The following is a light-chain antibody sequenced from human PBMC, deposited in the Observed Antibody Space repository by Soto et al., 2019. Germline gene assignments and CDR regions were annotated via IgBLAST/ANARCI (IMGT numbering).Light chain of an antibody. CDR3: KHYNNWPWT. CDR2: GAS. Sequence: EIVMTQSPATLSVSPGERATLSCRASQSVSSNLAWYQQKPGQVPRLLIFGASIRASGIPARFSGSGSGTEFALTISSLQSEDFAVYYCKHYNNWPWTFGQENKLEI. V-gene: IGKV3-15*01. J-gene: IGKJ1*01. CDR1: QSVSSN.